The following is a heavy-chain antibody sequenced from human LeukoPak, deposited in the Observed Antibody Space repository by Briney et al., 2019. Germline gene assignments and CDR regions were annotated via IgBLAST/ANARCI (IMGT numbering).Heavy chain of an antibody. Sequence: PGGSLRLSCAASGFTFSIYGMHWVRQAPGKGLEWVAFISYDGSNKYYADSVKGRFTISRDNSKNTLYLQMNSLRAEDTAVYYRAKDGYCSSTSCPGAREHTEWGQGTLVTVSS. J-gene: IGHJ4*02. V-gene: IGHV3-30*18. CDR1: GFTFSIYG. CDR2: ISYDGSNK. D-gene: IGHD2-2*03. CDR3: AKDGYCSSTSCPGAREHTE.